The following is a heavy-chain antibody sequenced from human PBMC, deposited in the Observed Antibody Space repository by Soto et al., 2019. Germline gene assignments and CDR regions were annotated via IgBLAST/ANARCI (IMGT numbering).Heavy chain of an antibody. J-gene: IGHJ4*02. Sequence: QVPLVQSGAEVKKPGASVKVSCKASGYTFTSYGISWVRQAPGQGLEWMGWISAYNGNTNYAQKLQGRVTMTTDTSTSTAYMELRSLRSDDTAVYYCASNVGYCTNGVCYTEYYFDYWGQGTLVTVSS. V-gene: IGHV1-18*01. CDR2: ISAYNGNT. D-gene: IGHD2-8*01. CDR1: GYTFTSYG. CDR3: ASNVGYCTNGVCYTEYYFDY.